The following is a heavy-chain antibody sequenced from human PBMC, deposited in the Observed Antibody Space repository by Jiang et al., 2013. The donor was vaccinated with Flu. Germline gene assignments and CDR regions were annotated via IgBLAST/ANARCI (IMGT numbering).Heavy chain of an antibody. D-gene: IGHD2-15*01. CDR3: ARQPRGYCSGGSCNSLFYYYYGMDV. V-gene: IGHV4-59*01. J-gene: IGHJ6*02. CDR1: GGSISSYY. Sequence: LLKPSETLSLTCTVSGGSISSYYWSWIRQPPGKGLEWIGYIYDSGSTNYNPSLKSRVTISVDTSKNQFSLKLSSVTAADTAVYYCARQPRGYCSGGSCNSLFYYYYGMDVWGQGTTVTVSS. CDR2: IYDSGST.